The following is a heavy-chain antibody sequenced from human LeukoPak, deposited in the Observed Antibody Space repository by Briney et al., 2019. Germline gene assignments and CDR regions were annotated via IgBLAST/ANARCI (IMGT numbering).Heavy chain of an antibody. V-gene: IGHV4-59*01. D-gene: IGHD4-11*01. Sequence: SETLSLTCTVSGGSINSYYWSWIRQPPGKGLEWFGYIYYSGSTNHNPSLKSRVTMSVDTSKNQFSLTLSSVTAADTAVYYCARIRYSNYSLDYWGRGTLVTVSS. CDR2: IYYSGST. CDR3: ARIRYSNYSLDY. J-gene: IGHJ4*02. CDR1: GGSINSYY.